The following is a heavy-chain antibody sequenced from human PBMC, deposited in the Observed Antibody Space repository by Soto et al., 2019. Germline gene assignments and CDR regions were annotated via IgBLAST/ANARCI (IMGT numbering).Heavy chain of an antibody. V-gene: IGHV1-69*13. D-gene: IGHD6-19*01. Sequence: GASVKVSCKASGGTFSSYAISWVRQAPGQGLEWMGGIIPIFGTANYAQKFQGRVTITADESTSTAYMELSSLRSEDTAVYYCARAQGSGYSSGWVLDAFEIWGQGTMVTVSS. CDR3: ARAQGSGYSSGWVLDAFEI. CDR2: IIPIFGTA. CDR1: GGTFSSYA. J-gene: IGHJ3*02.